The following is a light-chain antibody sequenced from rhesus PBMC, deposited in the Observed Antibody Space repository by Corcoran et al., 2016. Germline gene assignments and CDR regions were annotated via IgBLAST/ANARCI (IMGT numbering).Light chain of an antibody. V-gene: IGKV1-22*01. Sequence: DIQMTQSPSSLSASVGDKVTITCRPSQGISSWLAWFQQKPGKAPKPMIYKASSWQRGVPSRFSGSGSGTDFTLTISSLQPEDFATYNCLQYSGSPFTFGPGTKLDIK. CDR3: LQYSGSPFT. CDR2: KAS. CDR1: QGISSW. J-gene: IGKJ3*01.